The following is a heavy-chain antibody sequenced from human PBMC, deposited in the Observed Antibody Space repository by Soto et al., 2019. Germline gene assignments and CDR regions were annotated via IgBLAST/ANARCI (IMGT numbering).Heavy chain of an antibody. CDR2: IYSGGST. CDR1: GFTISSNY. Sequence: EVQLVESGGGLVQPGGSLILSCAASGFTISSNYMSWVRQAPGKGLEWVSVIYSGGSTYYADSVKGRFTISRDKSKNTLYLEMNSLTAEDTAVYYCARGGGDCSGGSCYFWRYYFDYWGQGTLVTVSS. CDR3: ARGGGDCSGGSCYFWRYYFDY. J-gene: IGHJ4*02. V-gene: IGHV3-66*01. D-gene: IGHD2-15*01.